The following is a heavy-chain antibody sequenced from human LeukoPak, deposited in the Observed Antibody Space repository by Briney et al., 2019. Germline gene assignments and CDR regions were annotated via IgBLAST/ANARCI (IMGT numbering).Heavy chain of an antibody. V-gene: IGHV1-69*13. CDR3: ASGYCSGGSCYSGYYFDY. D-gene: IGHD2-15*01. Sequence: SVKVSCKASGGTFSSYAISWVRQAPGQGLEWMGGVIPIFGTANYAQKFQGRVTITADESTSTAYMELSSLRSEDTAVYYCASGYCSGGSCYSGYYFDYWGQGTLVTVSS. CDR1: GGTFSSYA. J-gene: IGHJ4*02. CDR2: VIPIFGTA.